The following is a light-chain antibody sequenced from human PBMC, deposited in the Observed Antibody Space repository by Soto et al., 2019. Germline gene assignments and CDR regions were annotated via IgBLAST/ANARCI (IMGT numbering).Light chain of an antibody. CDR1: QSISNNY. V-gene: IGKV3-20*01. Sequence: EVVLTQSPGTLSLSPGERATLSCRASQSISNNYFAWYQQKPGQAPRPLIFGSSDRATGIPDRFSGSGSRTDFTLTISRLEPEDFAVYYCQQYGSSPPYTFGQGTKLEIK. J-gene: IGKJ2*01. CDR2: GSS. CDR3: QQYGSSPPYT.